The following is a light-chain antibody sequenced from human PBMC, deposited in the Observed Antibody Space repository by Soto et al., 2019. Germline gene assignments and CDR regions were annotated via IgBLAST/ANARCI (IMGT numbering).Light chain of an antibody. CDR3: QQYSDNWT. CDR1: QSISSW. CDR2: KAS. J-gene: IGKJ1*01. V-gene: IGKV1-5*03. Sequence: DIQMTQSPSTLSASVGDRVTITCRASQSISSWLAWYQQKPGTAPKLLIYKASTLQSGVPSRFSGSGSGTEFTLTISSLQPNDFATYYCQQYSDNWTFWQGTKVDNK.